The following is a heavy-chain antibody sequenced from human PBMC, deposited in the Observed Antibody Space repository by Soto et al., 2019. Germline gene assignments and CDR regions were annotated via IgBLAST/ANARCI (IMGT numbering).Heavy chain of an antibody. Sequence: GASVKVSCKASGYTFTSYAMHWVRQAPGQRLEWMGWINAGNGNTKYSQKFQGRVTITRDTSANTAYMELSSLRSEDTAVYYCARAKGLFGMDVWGQGTTVTVSS. V-gene: IGHV1-3*01. J-gene: IGHJ6*02. D-gene: IGHD2-15*01. CDR3: ARAKGLFGMDV. CDR2: INAGNGNT. CDR1: GYTFTSYA.